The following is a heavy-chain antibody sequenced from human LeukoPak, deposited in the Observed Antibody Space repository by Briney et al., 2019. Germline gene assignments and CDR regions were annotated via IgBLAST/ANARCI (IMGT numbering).Heavy chain of an antibody. V-gene: IGHV4-59*01. J-gene: IGHJ5*02. Sequence: PSETLSLTCTVSGGSIRSYYWSWIRQPPGKGLEWIGYIYYSGSTNYNPSLKSRVTISVDTSKNQFSLKLSSVTAADTAVYYCARGRYCSGGSCYSSWFDPWGQGTLVTVSS. CDR2: IYYSGST. D-gene: IGHD2-15*01. CDR1: GGSIRSYY. CDR3: ARGRYCSGGSCYSSWFDP.